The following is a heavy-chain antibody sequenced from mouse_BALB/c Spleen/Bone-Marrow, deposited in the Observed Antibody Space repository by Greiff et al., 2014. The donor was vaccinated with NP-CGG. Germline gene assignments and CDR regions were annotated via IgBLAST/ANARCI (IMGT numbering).Heavy chain of an antibody. D-gene: IGHD1-1*01. V-gene: IGHV1-9*01. J-gene: IGHJ2*01. CDR2: ILPGSGTA. CDR1: GYTFSNYW. Sequence: VQLQQSGAGLMKPGASVKISCTATGYTFSNYWVAWVKQRPEHGLEWIGEILPGSGTANYIEKFKGKATFNANTPSNTAYMQLSSLTAEASAFYYGARASVVPVYLDYWGQGTTLTVSS. CDR3: ARASVVPVYLDY.